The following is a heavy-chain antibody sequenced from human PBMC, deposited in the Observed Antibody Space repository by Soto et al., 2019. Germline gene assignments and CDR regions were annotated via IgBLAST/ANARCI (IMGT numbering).Heavy chain of an antibody. CDR2: ISGSGFRT. CDR3: VRFRPGEDLFLGVFAS. D-gene: IGHD7-27*01. V-gene: IGHV3-23*01. J-gene: IGHJ4*02. CDR1: GFSFSTYA. Sequence: EVQLLESGGGSVQPGGSLRLSCAASGFSFSTYAMSWVRQPPGKGLEWVSAISGSGFRTYYADSVKGRFSISRDNSKNTLYLQMNSPRADDTAVYYCVRFRPGEDLFLGVFASWGQGTLVTVSA.